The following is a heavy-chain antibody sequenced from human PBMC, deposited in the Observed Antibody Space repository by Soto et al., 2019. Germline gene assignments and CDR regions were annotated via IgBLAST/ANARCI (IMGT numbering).Heavy chain of an antibody. Sequence: VSWIRQPPGKALEWLARIDWDGDKKYSTSLETRLTISKDTSINQVVLTMTNMDPVDTATYFRARDVIPARLPVSAFLLNRSPDL. CDR2: IDWDGDK. CDR3: ARDVIPARLPVSAFLLNRSPDL. J-gene: IGHJ2*01. D-gene: IGHD6-6*01. V-gene: IGHV2-70*11.